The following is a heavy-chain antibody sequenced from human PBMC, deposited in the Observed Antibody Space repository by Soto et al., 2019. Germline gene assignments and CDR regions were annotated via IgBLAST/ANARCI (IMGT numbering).Heavy chain of an antibody. CDR2: IYYSGST. CDR3: ARETPLDYYDSSGYYLRYFDY. D-gene: IGHD3-22*01. V-gene: IGHV4-31*03. Sequence: SETLSLTCTVSDGSISSGGYYWSWIRQHPGKGLEWIGYIYYSGSTYYNPSLKSRVTISVDTSKNQFSLKLSSVTAADTAVYYCARETPLDYYDSSGYYLRYFDYWGQGTLVTVS. CDR1: DGSISSGGYY. J-gene: IGHJ4*02.